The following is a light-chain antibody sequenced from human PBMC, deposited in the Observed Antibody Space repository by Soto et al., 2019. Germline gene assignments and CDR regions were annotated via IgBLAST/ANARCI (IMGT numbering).Light chain of an antibody. Sequence: EIVMTQSPATLSVSPGGRATLSCRASQSISDTLAWYQQKPGQAPRLLIHGASTRAPGFPARFSGSGSGTDFTLTISSLQSEDLAVYYCQQYDNWPWTFDQGTKVEIK. CDR2: GAS. CDR1: QSISDT. J-gene: IGKJ1*01. CDR3: QQYDNWPWT. V-gene: IGKV3-15*01.